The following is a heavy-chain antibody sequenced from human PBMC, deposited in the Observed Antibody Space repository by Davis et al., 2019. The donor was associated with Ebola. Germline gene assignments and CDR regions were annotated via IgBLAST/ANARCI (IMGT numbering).Heavy chain of an antibody. D-gene: IGHD1-14*01. CDR1: GFTFSRYG. CDR3: AKDPASQPGAVLYFYYGMDV. J-gene: IGHJ6*04. CDR2: IRSDEENE. Sequence: GESLKISCAASGFTFSRYGMHWVRQAAGKGLEWVTFIRSDEENEYYADSVKGRFTVSRDNSKNILYLEMKALRPEDTAIYYCAKDPASQPGAVLYFYYGMDVWGKGTTVTVSS. V-gene: IGHV3-30*02.